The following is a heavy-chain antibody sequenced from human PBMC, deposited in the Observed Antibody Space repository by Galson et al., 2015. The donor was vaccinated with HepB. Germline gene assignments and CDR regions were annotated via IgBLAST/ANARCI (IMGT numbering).Heavy chain of an antibody. CDR2: ISPYNRDT. CDR1: GYTFTTYF. Sequence: SAKVSCKASGYTFTTYFINWVRHAPGQGLQWVGWISPYNRDTYYTRKLRGRVFLTPDTSTNTAYMARRSLRSDDTAVYYRARGGLVVMVDATQNNWFDPWGQGTPVTVSS. CDR3: ARGGLVVMVDATQNNWFDP. J-gene: IGHJ5*02. D-gene: IGHD2-15*01. V-gene: IGHV1-18*01.